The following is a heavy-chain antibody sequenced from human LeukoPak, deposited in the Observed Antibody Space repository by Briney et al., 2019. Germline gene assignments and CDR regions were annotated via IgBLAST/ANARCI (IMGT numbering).Heavy chain of an antibody. J-gene: IGHJ4*02. CDR3: TTSRDYYGSGSYSYYFDY. D-gene: IGHD3-10*01. CDR2: IKSKTDGGTT. Sequence: PGGSLRLSCAASGFTFSSYGMHWVRQAPGKGLEWVGRIKSKTDGGTTDYAAPVKGRFTISRDDSKNTLYLQMNSLKTEDTAVYYCTTSRDYYGSGSYSYYFDYWGQGTLVTVSS. V-gene: IGHV3-15*01. CDR1: GFTFSSYG.